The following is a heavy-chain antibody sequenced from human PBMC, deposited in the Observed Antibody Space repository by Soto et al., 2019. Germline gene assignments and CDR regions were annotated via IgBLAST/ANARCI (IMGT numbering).Heavy chain of an antibody. V-gene: IGHV3-30-3*01. CDR1: GFNFSSYA. D-gene: IGHD3-3*01. CDR3: ARDGTRITXRYDFWSGYFAGPLIDY. J-gene: IGHJ4*02. Sequence: GGALRLYCASSGFNFSSYAMHWVRQAPGKGLEWVAVISYDGSNKYYADSVKGRFTISRDNSKNTLYLQMNSLRAEDTAVYYCARDGTRITXRYDFWSGYFAGPLIDYWGQGTLVTVSS. CDR2: ISYDGSNK.